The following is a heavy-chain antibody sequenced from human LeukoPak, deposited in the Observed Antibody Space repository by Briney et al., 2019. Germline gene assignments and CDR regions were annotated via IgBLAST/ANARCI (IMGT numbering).Heavy chain of an antibody. Sequence: PSETLSLTCTVSGGSINSYYWSWIRQPPGKGLEWIGYIYYSGTTNYNPSLKSRVTISVDASRNQFSLRLSSVTAADTAVYYCARDHWLTIIDCWGQGTLVTVSS. J-gene: IGHJ4*02. D-gene: IGHD4/OR15-4a*01. V-gene: IGHV4-59*01. CDR2: IYYSGTT. CDR1: GGSINSYY. CDR3: ARDHWLTIIDC.